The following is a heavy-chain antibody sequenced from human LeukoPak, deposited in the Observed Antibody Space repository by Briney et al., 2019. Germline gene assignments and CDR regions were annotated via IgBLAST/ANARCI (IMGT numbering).Heavy chain of an antibody. J-gene: IGHJ1*01. V-gene: IGHV4-59*01. CDR2: IYYSGST. CDR3: ASPESSCSGGSCYFPGFQH. Sequence: SETLSLTCTVSGGSISSYYWSWIRQPPGKGLEWIGYIYYSGSTNYNPSLKSRVTISVDTSKNQFSLKLSSVTAADTAVYYCASPESSCSGGSCYFPGFQHWGQGTLVTVSS. CDR1: GGSISSYY. D-gene: IGHD2-15*01.